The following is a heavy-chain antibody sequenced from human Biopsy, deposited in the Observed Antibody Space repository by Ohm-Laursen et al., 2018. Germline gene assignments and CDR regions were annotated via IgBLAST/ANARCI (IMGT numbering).Heavy chain of an antibody. CDR2: ISNSGTT. CDR1: GASVRSRF. V-gene: IGHV4-59*08. Sequence: TLSLTCTLSGASVRSRFLTWIRQPPGKGLQWIGSISNSGTTKSSPSLKSRVNISLHTSKNQLSLKLTSVTAADTAVYYCARLSTLFGVADFTDDWGQGTTVTVSS. CDR3: ARLSTLFGVADFTDD. J-gene: IGHJ6*02. D-gene: IGHD3-3*01.